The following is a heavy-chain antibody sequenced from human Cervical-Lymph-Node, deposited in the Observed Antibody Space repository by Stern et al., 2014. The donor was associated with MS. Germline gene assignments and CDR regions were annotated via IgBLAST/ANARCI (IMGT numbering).Heavy chain of an antibody. D-gene: IGHD6-13*01. CDR2: IYYSGST. V-gene: IGHV4-31*03. CDR3: ARVDSSSWDFDY. J-gene: IGHJ4*02. Sequence: VQLVESGPGLVKPSQTLSLTCTVSGGSISSGGYYWSWIRQHPGKGLEWIGYIYYSGSTYYNPYLKSRVTISVDTSKNQFSLKLSSVTAADTAVYYCARVDSSSWDFDYWGQGTLVTVSS. CDR1: GGSISSGGYY.